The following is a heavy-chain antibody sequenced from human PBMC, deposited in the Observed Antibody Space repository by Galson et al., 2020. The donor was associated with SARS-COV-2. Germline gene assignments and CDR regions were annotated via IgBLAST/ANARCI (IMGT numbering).Heavy chain of an antibody. CDR2: INHSGST. Sequence: SETLSLTCAVYGGSFSGYYWNWIRQPPGMGLEWIGEINHSGSTNYNPSLKSRVIISVDTSKSQFSLKLSSVTAADTAVYYCARGRGADYRSDYWGQGTLVTVSS. V-gene: IGHV4-34*01. CDR1: GGSFSGYY. J-gene: IGHJ4*02. D-gene: IGHD4-4*01. CDR3: ARGRGADYRSDY.